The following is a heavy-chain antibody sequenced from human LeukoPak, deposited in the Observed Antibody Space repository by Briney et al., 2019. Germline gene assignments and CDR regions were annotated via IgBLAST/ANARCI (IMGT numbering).Heavy chain of an antibody. D-gene: IGHD6-19*01. J-gene: IGHJ4*02. V-gene: IGHV3-33*01. CDR1: GFTFSSYG. Sequence: PGRSLRLSCAASGFTFSSYGMHWVRQAPGKGLEWVAVIWYDGSNKYYADSVKGRFTISRDDSKNTLYLQMNSLRAEDTAVYYCARARIAVALNAGFDYWGQGTLVTVSS. CDR2: IWYDGSNK. CDR3: ARARIAVALNAGFDY.